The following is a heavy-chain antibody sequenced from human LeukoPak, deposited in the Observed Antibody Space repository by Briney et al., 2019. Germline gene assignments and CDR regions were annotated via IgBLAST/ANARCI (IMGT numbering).Heavy chain of an antibody. CDR3: AKARERWFGEFAY. CDR2: ISGSGGNS. J-gene: IGHJ4*02. CDR1: GFSFSTYG. V-gene: IGHV3-23*01. Sequence: GGSLRLSCATSGFSFSTYGMSWVRQAPGKGLEWVSAISGSGGNSYYADSVQGRFTISRDNSQNTLYLQMNSLRAEDTAIYYCAKARERWFGEFAYWGQGTLVAVSS. D-gene: IGHD3-10*01.